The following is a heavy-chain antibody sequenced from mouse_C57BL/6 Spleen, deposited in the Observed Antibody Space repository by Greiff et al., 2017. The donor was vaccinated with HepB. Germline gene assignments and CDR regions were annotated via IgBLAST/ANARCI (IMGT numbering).Heavy chain of an antibody. CDR3: AGWLPLLYYFDY. Sequence: QVQLQQSGAELVKPGASVKISCKASGYAFSSYWMNWVKQRPGKGLEWIGQIYPGDGDTNYNGKFKGKATLTADKSSSTAYMQLSSLTSEDSAVYVCAGWLPLLYYFDYWGQGTTLTVSS. D-gene: IGHD2-3*01. V-gene: IGHV1-80*01. CDR1: GYAFSSYW. J-gene: IGHJ2*01. CDR2: IYPGDGDT.